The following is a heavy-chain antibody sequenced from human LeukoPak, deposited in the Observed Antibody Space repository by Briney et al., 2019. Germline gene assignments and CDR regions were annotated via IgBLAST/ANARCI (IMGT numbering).Heavy chain of an antibody. CDR1: GYTFTGYY. D-gene: IGHD2-2*03. Sequence: ASVKVSCKASGYTFTGYYMHWVRQAPGQGLEWMGWINPNSGGTNYAQKFQGRVTMTRDTSISTDYMELSRLRSDDTAVYYCARGGGNCSSTSCYLGWFDPWGQGTLVTVSS. J-gene: IGHJ5*02. CDR2: INPNSGGT. V-gene: IGHV1-2*02. CDR3: ARGGGNCSSTSCYLGWFDP.